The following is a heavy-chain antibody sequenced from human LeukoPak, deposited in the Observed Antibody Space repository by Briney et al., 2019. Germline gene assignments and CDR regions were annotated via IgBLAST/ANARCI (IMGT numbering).Heavy chain of an antibody. CDR1: GFIFSTYS. CDR3: ARDDHYNYYYMDV. CDR2: ISSSSSTI. J-gene: IGHJ6*03. V-gene: IGHV3-48*01. Sequence: PGGSLRLSCAASGFIFSTYSMNWVRQAPGKGLEWVSYISSSSSTIYYAGSVKGRFTNSRDNAENSLYLQMNNLGAEDTAVYYCARDDHYNYYYMDVWGKGTTVTVSS.